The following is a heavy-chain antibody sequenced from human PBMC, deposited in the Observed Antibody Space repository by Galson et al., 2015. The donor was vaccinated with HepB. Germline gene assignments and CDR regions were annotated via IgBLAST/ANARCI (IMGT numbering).Heavy chain of an antibody. Sequence: SLRLSCAVSGFPFNNFAMTWVRLAPGKGLEWVSTIVHSLRSTYYADSVKGRFIISRDNSQNTLYLQMNSLRAEDTAVYYCAKDSRDRGVAMQFDFWGQGALVTVTS. CDR3: AKDSRDRGVAMQFDF. D-gene: IGHD2-2*01. J-gene: IGHJ4*02. CDR1: GFPFNNFA. CDR2: IVHSLRST. V-gene: IGHV3-23*01.